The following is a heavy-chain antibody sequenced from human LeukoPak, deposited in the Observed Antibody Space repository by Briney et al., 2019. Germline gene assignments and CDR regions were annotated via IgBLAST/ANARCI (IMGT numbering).Heavy chain of an antibody. Sequence: GESLKISCKGSGYSFTSYWIGWVRQMPGKGLEWMGIIYPGDSDTRYSPSLQGQVTISADKSISTAYLQWSSLKASDTAMYYCARKMATIYHWFDPWGQGTLVTVSS. CDR1: GYSFTSYW. V-gene: IGHV5-51*01. CDR2: IYPGDSDT. J-gene: IGHJ5*02. D-gene: IGHD5-24*01. CDR3: ARKMATIYHWFDP.